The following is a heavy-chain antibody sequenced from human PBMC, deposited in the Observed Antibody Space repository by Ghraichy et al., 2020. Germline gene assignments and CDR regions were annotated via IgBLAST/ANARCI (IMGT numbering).Heavy chain of an antibody. D-gene: IGHD3-22*01. Sequence: GGSLRLSCAASGFTFSNYAMTWVRQAPGKGLEWVSAISGSGASTYYADSVRGRFTISRDNSKNTLSLQLNSLGAEDTALYYCAKTAGRSKIAVIITPFDYWGPGTLVTVSS. CDR3: AKTAGRSKIAVIITPFDY. J-gene: IGHJ4*02. CDR1: GFTFSNYA. V-gene: IGHV3-23*01. CDR2: ISGSGAST.